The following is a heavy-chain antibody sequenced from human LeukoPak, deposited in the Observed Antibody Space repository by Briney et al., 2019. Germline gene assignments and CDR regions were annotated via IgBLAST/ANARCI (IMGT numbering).Heavy chain of an antibody. Sequence: SETLSLTCTVSGGSISSSASYWAWIRQPPGKGLEWLANVYYNGDTYYKSSLYSRVTISADTSKNQFSLNLRSVTAADTAVYYCARLLSPGWFDPWGQGTLVTVSS. D-gene: IGHD2/OR15-2a*01. J-gene: IGHJ5*02. CDR2: VYYNGDT. CDR3: ARLLSPGWFDP. CDR1: GGSISSSASY. V-gene: IGHV4-39*01.